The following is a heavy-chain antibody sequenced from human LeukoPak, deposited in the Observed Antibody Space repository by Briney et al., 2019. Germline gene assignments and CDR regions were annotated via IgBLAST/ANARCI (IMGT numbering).Heavy chain of an antibody. V-gene: IGHV1-69*01. D-gene: IGHD3-16*01. CDR1: GGTFSSYA. CDR2: IIPIFGTA. Sequence: SVKVSCKASGGTFSSYAISWVRQAPGQGLEWMGGIIPIFGTANYAQKFQGRVTITADESTSIAYMELSSLRSEDTAVYYCARGSKYDYVWGSGFDYWGQGTLVTVSS. J-gene: IGHJ4*02. CDR3: ARGSKYDYVWGSGFDY.